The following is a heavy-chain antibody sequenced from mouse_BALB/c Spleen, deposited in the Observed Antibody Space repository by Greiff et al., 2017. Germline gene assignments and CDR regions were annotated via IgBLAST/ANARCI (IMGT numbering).Heavy chain of an antibody. V-gene: IGHV1-87*01. CDR3: AKYDYEGY. J-gene: IGHJ2*01. Sequence: VQLQQSGAELARPGASVKLSCKASGYTFTSYWMQWVNQRPGQGMEWIGAIYPGCGDTRYTPKFKGHDTLTADKSSSTVYMQLSSLASEDSAVYYCAKYDYEGYWGQGTTLTVSS. D-gene: IGHD2-4*01. CDR1: GYTFTSYW. CDR2: IYPGCGDT.